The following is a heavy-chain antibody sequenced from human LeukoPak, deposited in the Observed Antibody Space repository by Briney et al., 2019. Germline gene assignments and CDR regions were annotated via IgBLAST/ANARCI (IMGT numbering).Heavy chain of an antibody. CDR2: IYYSGST. CDR1: GVSISSYY. J-gene: IGHJ5*02. Sequence: SETLSLTCTVSGVSISSYYWSWIRQPPGKGLEWIGYIYYSGSTNYNPSLKSRVTISVDTSKNQFSLKLSSVTAADTAVYYCARVLGELGFDPWGQGTLVTVSS. CDR3: ARVLGELGFDP. D-gene: IGHD1-26*01. V-gene: IGHV4-59*01.